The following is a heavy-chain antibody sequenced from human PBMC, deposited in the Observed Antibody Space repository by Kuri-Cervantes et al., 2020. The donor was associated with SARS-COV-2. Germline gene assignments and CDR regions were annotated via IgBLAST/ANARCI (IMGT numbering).Heavy chain of an antibody. D-gene: IGHD2-8*01. V-gene: IGHV1-8*03. CDR3: ARGSCTNGVCYTILGY. J-gene: IGHJ4*02. CDR1: GYTFPTYV. CDR2: MNPNSGNT. Sequence: ASVKVSCKASGYTFPTYVISWVRQAPGQGLEWMGWMNPNSGNTGYAQKFQGRVTITRNTSISTAYMELSSLRSEDTAVYYCARGSCTNGVCYTILGYWGQGTLVTVSS.